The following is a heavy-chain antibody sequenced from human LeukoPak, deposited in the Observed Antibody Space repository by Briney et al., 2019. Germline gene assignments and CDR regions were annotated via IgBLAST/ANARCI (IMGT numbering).Heavy chain of an antibody. J-gene: IGHJ6*02. CDR3: ARGGDIVVVPAAIEDYYYYGMDV. CDR1: GYTFTSYD. V-gene: IGHV1-8*01. Sequence: ASVKVSCKASGYTFTSYDINWVRQATGQGLEWMGWMNPNSGNTGYAQKFQGRVTMTRNTSISTACMELSSLRSEDTAVYYCARGGDIVVVPAAIEDYYYYGMDVWGQGTTVTVSS. D-gene: IGHD2-2*02. CDR2: MNPNSGNT.